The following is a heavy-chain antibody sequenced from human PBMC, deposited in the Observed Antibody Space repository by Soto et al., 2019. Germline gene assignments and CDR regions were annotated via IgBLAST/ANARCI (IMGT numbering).Heavy chain of an antibody. CDR2: IHSSGST. CDR1: GGSISNYY. CDR3: ARDFGDYRVFDF. J-gene: IGHJ4*02. D-gene: IGHD4-17*01. V-gene: IGHV4-4*07. Sequence: QVQLQESGPGLVKPSETLSLTCAVSGGSISNYYWSWMRQPAGEGLEWIGRIHSSGSTYYNPSLKRRVTMSVDTSKNQLSLKLSSVTAADTAVYYCARDFGDYRVFDFWGQGTLVTVSS.